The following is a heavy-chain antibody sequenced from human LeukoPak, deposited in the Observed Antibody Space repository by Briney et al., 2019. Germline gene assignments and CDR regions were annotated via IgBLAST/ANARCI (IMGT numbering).Heavy chain of an antibody. J-gene: IGHJ6*02. CDR1: GFTFSSYG. Sequence: GRSLRLSCAASGFTFSSYGMHWVRQAPGKGLEWVAVISFDGSNKFYADSVKGRFTISRDNSKNTLFLQMNSLRAEGTAVYYCARDTDGRVLVDVWGQGTTVTVSS. V-gene: IGHV3-30*03. D-gene: IGHD4/OR15-4a*01. CDR2: ISFDGSNK. CDR3: ARDTDGRVLVDV.